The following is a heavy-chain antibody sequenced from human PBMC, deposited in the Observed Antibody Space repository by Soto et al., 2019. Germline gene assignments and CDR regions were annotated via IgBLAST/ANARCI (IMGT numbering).Heavy chain of an antibody. V-gene: IGHV4-31*03. CDR1: GGSISSGGYY. Sequence: QVQLQESGPGLVKPSQTLSLTCTVSGGSISSGGYYWSWIRQHPGKGLEWIGYIYYSGSTYYHPCLKSRVTISVDTSKNQFSLKLSSVTAADTAVYYCAREVGYYGSGSLNAFDIWGQGTMVTVSS. CDR2: IYYSGST. J-gene: IGHJ3*02. CDR3: AREVGYYGSGSLNAFDI. D-gene: IGHD3-10*01.